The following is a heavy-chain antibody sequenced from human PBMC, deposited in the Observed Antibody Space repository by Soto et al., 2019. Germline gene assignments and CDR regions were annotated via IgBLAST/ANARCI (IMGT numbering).Heavy chain of an antibody. Sequence: LGDSLNICCKSAGYIFSSYFICLVRQMPGKVLEWMGIVHPGNSDIRYSPSLQGQVTVSVDSSISTAYLQWSSLKASDTAMYYCEDLHGENLHWGPRTLVTVSS. V-gene: IGHV5-51*01. CDR1: GYIFSSYF. CDR2: VHPGNSDI. D-gene: IGHD3-3*01. CDR3: EDLHGENLH. J-gene: IGHJ4*02.